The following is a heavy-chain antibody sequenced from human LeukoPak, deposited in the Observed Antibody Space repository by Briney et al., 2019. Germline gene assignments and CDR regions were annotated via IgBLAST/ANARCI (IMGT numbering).Heavy chain of an antibody. CDR2: ISHGGST. J-gene: IGHJ4*02. V-gene: IGHV4-38-2*01. D-gene: IGHD2-21*02. CDR1: DYSISSGYY. CDR3: ARLVDVPSAIGYFDS. Sequence: SETLSLTCAVSDYSISSGYYWGWIRQPPGKGLEWVGSISHGGSTHYNASLKSRVTISIETSKSQFSLQLSSVTAADTAVYYCARLVDVPSAIGYFDSWGQGTLVTVSS.